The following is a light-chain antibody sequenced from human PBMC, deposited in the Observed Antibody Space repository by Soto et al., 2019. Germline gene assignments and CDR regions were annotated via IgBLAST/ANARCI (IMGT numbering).Light chain of an antibody. CDR1: QSVSSN. CDR3: QQCATSPWT. Sequence: EIVMTQSPATLSVSPGERATLSCRASQSVSSNLAWYQQKPGQAPRLLIYGASTRATGIPARFSGSGSGTAFTLTISSLEPEDFALYYCQQCATSPWTFGQGTKVEIK. CDR2: GAS. V-gene: IGKV3-15*01. J-gene: IGKJ1*01.